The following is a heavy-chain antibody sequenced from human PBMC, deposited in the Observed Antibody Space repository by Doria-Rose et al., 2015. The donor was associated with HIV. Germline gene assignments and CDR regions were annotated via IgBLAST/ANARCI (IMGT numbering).Heavy chain of an antibody. CDR1: GGSFSGYY. CDR3: ARGLLRGGWNDVDYYYGMDV. J-gene: IGHJ6*02. Sequence: QVQLQQWNAGLVKPSETLSLTCAVFGGSFSGYYWSWIRQPPGKWLEWIGEINHNGSTNYKTFLTSRVTISFDTSKNLFSLKLSSVTAADTAVYYCARGLLRGGWNDVDYYYGMDVWGQGTTVTVSS. V-gene: IGHV4-34*01. CDR2: INHNGST. D-gene: IGHD1-1*01.